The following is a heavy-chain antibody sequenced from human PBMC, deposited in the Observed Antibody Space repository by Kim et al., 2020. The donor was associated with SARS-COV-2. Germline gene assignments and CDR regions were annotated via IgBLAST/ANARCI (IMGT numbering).Heavy chain of an antibody. V-gene: IGHV1-18*01. CDR2: ISAYNGNT. D-gene: IGHD3-22*01. J-gene: IGHJ2*01. Sequence: ASVKVSCKASGYTFTSYGISWVRQAPGQGLEWMGWISAYNGNTNYAQKLQGRVTMTTDTSTSTAYMELRSLRSDDTAVYYCARDGGPRWSITYYYDSSGYYHKFKSYWYFDLWGRGTLVTVSS. CDR3: ARDGGPRWSITYYYDSSGYYHKFKSYWYFDL. CDR1: GYTFTSYG.